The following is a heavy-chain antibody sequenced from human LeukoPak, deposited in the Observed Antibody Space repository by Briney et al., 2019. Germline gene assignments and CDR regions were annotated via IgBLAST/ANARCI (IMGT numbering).Heavy chain of an antibody. CDR2: INHSGST. D-gene: IGHD2-2*01. J-gene: IGHJ3*02. CDR3: ATSKYQLLLDAFDI. CDR1: GGSFSGYY. Sequence: SEPLSLTCAVYGGSFSGYYWSWIRQPPGKGLEWIGEINHSGSTNYNPSLKSRVTISVDTSKNQFSLKLSSVTAADTAVYYCATSKYQLLLDAFDIWGQGTMVTVSS. V-gene: IGHV4-34*01.